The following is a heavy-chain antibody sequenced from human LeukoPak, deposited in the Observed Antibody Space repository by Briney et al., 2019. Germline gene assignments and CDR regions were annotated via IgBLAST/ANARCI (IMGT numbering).Heavy chain of an antibody. V-gene: IGHV3-53*01. Sequence: GGSLRLSCAVSGFTVSSNHMSWVRQAPGKGLEWVSVIYSGGTTYYADSVKGRFTISRDNSKNTLYLQMNSLRVEDTAVYYCARGFCSGGSCYPFYFDYWGQGTLVTVPS. CDR1: GFTVSSNH. J-gene: IGHJ4*02. CDR2: IYSGGTT. CDR3: ARGFCSGGSCYPFYFDY. D-gene: IGHD2-15*01.